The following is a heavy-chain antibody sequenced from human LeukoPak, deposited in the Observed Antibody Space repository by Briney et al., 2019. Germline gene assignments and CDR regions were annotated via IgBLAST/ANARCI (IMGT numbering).Heavy chain of an antibody. D-gene: IGHD3-10*01. V-gene: IGHV4-4*07. Sequence: PSETLSLTCTVSGGSISSYYWSWIRQPAGKGLEWIGRIYTSGSTNYNPSLKSRVTMSVDTSKNQFSLKLSSVTAADTAVYYCARAGEEEWRRYYYGSGSYEFDYWGQGTLVTVSS. CDR1: GGSISSYY. CDR3: ARAGEEEWRRYYYGSGSYEFDY. CDR2: IYTSGST. J-gene: IGHJ4*02.